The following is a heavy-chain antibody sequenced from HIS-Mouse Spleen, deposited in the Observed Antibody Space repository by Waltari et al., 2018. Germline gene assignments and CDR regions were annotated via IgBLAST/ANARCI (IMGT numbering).Heavy chain of an antibody. CDR1: GFTFSSYA. D-gene: IGHD6-6*01. Sequence: QVQLVESGGGVVQPGRSLRLSCAASGFTFSSYAMHWVRQAPGKGLEWVAVISYDGSNKNYADSVKGRFTISRDNSKNTLYLQMNSLRAEDTAVYYCARDPSSSSGFDPWGQGTLVTVSS. CDR3: ARDPSSSSGFDP. V-gene: IGHV3-30-3*01. J-gene: IGHJ5*02. CDR2: ISYDGSNK.